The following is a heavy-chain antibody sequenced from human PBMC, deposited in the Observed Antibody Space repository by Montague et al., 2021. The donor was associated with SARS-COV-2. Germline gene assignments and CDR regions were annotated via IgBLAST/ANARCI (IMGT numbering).Heavy chain of an antibody. J-gene: IGHJ4*02. D-gene: IGHD6-13*01. CDR2: IYHSGST. CDR3: ARFFSSWTD. V-gene: IGHV4-4*02. Sequence: SETLSLTCAVSGGSISSGNWWSWVRQPPGKWLELIGEIYHSGSTNYNPSLKSRVTISLDKSKNQFALNLSAATAADTAVYYCARFFSSWTDWGQGTLVTVSS. CDR1: GGSISSGNW.